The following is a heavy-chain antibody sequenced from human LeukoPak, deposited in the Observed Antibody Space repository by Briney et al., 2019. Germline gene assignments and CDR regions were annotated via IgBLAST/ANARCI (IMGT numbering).Heavy chain of an antibody. J-gene: IGHJ4*02. CDR1: GYTFTGYY. V-gene: IGHV1-2*04. Sequence: GASVKVSCKASGYTFTGYYMHWVRQAPGQGLEWMGWINPNSGGTNYAQKFQGWVTMTRDTSISTAYMELSRLRSDDTAVYYCARAVDDSSGYYLDYWGQETLVTVSS. CDR3: ARAVDDSSGYYLDY. CDR2: INPNSGGT. D-gene: IGHD3-22*01.